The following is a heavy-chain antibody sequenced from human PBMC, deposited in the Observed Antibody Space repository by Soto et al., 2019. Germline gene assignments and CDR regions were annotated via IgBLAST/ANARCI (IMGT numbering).Heavy chain of an antibody. V-gene: IGHV3-23*01. CDR1: GVAFSGCA. D-gene: IGHD3-9*01. CDR2: ITHTGDTT. Sequence: PGGSLRLSCAASGVAFSGCAMSWVRQAPGQGLEWVSYITHTGDTTYYADAVGGRFTISRDNSKNTLYLQMNSLRAEDTAEYYCLTWSHDVLTGPDGYGMDVRGQGTTLTVSS. CDR3: LTWSHDVLTGPDGYGMDV. J-gene: IGHJ6*02.